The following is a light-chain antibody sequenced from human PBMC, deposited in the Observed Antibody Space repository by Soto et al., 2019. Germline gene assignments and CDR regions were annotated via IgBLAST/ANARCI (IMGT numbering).Light chain of an antibody. Sequence: QSALTQPASVSGSPGQSITISCTGASSDVGGYNYVSWYQQHPGKAPKLMIYDVSNRPSGVSNRFSGSKSGSTASLTISGPQAEDEADYYCSSYRTSTTPSVVFGGGTKVTVL. CDR2: DVS. CDR1: SSDVGGYNY. CDR3: SSYRTSTTPSVV. V-gene: IGLV2-14*03. J-gene: IGLJ2*01.